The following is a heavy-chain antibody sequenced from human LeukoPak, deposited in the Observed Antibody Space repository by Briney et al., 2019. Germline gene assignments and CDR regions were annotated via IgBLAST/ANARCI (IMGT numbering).Heavy chain of an antibody. CDR2: FHNIESA. CDR1: GGSISGFF. D-gene: IGHD4-17*01. Sequence: SETLSLTCTVSGGSISGFFWHWIRQPAGKGLEWLGRFHNIESAHYNPSLNGRASMSEDTSKNHVSLRLNSVTAADTAVYYCARAYGQTTDSNWIDPWGQGTLVIVSS. CDR3: ARAYGQTTDSNWIDP. V-gene: IGHV4-4*07. J-gene: IGHJ5*02.